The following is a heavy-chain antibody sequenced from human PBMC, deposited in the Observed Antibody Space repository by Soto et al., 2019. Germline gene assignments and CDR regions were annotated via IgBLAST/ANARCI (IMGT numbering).Heavy chain of an antibody. D-gene: IGHD6-13*01. Sequence: GGSLRLSCAASGFTFSSYGMHWVRQAPGKGLEWVAVISYDGSNKYYADSVKGRFTISRDNSKNTLYLQMNSLRAEDTAVYYCAKDAAAAWADYWGQGTLVTVSS. J-gene: IGHJ4*02. CDR3: AKDAAAAWADY. V-gene: IGHV3-30*18. CDR1: GFTFSSYG. CDR2: ISYDGSNK.